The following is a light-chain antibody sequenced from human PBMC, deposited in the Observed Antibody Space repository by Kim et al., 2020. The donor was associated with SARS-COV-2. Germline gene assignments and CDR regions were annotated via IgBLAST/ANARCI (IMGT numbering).Light chain of an antibody. CDR3: QQYGTPPRT. Sequence: SPGFTATISCSASHSVSFTSFAWHQQKPGQAPRLVIFGASSRAAGIPDRFSGSGSGTDFTLTISRLEPEDFAVYYCQQYGTPPRTFGQGTKVDI. CDR2: GAS. CDR1: HSVSFTS. J-gene: IGKJ1*01. V-gene: IGKV3-20*01.